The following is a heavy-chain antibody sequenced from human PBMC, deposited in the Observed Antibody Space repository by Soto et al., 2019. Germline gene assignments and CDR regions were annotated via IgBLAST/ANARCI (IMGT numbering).Heavy chain of an antibody. Sequence: PGGSLRLSCAASGFTFSSYGMHWVRQAPGKGLEWVAVISYDGSNKYYAHYVQGRFTISRDNSKNTVYLELSSLRSEDTAVYYCARGQHYDFWSGYSYTFDIWGQGTMVTVSS. CDR1: GFTFSSYG. V-gene: IGHV3-30*03. CDR2: ISYDGSNK. D-gene: IGHD3-3*01. CDR3: ARGQHYDFWSGYSYTFDI. J-gene: IGHJ3*02.